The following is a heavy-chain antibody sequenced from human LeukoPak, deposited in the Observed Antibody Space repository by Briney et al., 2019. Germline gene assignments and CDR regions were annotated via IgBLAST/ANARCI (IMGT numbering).Heavy chain of an antibody. CDR3: ATEYYGSGSYLSYFDY. V-gene: IGHV1-46*01. Sequence: ASVKVSCKASGYTFTGYYMHWVRQAPGQGLEWMGIINPSGGSTSYAQKFQGRVTMTRDTSTSTVYMELSSLRSEDTAVYYCATEYYGSGSYLSYFDYWGQGTLVTVSS. D-gene: IGHD3-10*01. J-gene: IGHJ4*02. CDR2: INPSGGST. CDR1: GYTFTGYY.